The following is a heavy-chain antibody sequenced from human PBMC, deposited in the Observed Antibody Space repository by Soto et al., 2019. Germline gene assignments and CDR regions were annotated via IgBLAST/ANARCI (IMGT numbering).Heavy chain of an antibody. CDR3: GRDTNFYASGSGVDY. Sequence: GGSLRLSCAASGFTFSSYGMHWVRQAPGRGLEWVSTVSSINGGTYYADSVRGRFTISRDNAKSSLYLQMNSLRAEDTAVYYCGRDTNFYASGSGVDYWGQGTLVTVSS. D-gene: IGHD3-10*01. J-gene: IGHJ4*02. V-gene: IGHV3-21*01. CDR2: VSSINGGT. CDR1: GFTFSSYG.